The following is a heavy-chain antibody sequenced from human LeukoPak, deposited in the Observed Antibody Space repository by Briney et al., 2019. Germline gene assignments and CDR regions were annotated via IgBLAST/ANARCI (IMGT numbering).Heavy chain of an antibody. J-gene: IGHJ4*02. D-gene: IGHD2-15*01. CDR3: ARDYPNHCSGRTCPSPFDY. Sequence: GGSLRLSCAASGFTFSRYSMAWVRQAPGKGLEWVSSITLSNSISYADSVRGRFTISRANAWNSLYLQMNSLRVEDTAVYYCARDYPNHCSGRTCPSPFDYWGQGIQVTVSP. CDR1: GFTFSRYS. CDR2: ITLSNSI. V-gene: IGHV3-21*01.